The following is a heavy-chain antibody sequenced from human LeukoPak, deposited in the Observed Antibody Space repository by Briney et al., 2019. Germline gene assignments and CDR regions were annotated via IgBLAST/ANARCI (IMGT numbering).Heavy chain of an antibody. CDR2: INPSGGST. CDR3: ARRRGVGVGATDLGYFDY. Sequence: ASVKVSCKASGYTFTGYYMHWVRQAPGQGLEWMGIINPSGGSTSYAQKFQGRVTMTRDTSTSTVYMELSSLRSEDTAVYYCARRRGVGVGATDLGYFDYWGQGTLVTVSS. D-gene: IGHD1-26*01. CDR1: GYTFTGYY. J-gene: IGHJ4*02. V-gene: IGHV1-46*01.